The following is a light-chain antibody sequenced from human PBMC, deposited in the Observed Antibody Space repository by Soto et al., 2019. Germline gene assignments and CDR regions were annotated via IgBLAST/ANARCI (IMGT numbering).Light chain of an antibody. CDR1: QRVSDSY. V-gene: IGKV3-20*01. Sequence: IVFTQSPGTLSLSPGERATLSCRASQRVSDSYLAWYQQKPGQAPRLLIYGVSSRATGIPDRFSGSGSGTDFTLTISILEPEDFAVYYCHQYGSSVYTFGRGTKLEIK. J-gene: IGKJ2*01. CDR2: GVS. CDR3: HQYGSSVYT.